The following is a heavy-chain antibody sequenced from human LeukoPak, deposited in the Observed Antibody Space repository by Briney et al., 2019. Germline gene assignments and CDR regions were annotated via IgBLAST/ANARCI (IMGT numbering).Heavy chain of an antibody. CDR1: GGTFSSYA. CDR3: ARALPAAIHWFDP. D-gene: IGHD2-2*01. J-gene: IGHJ5*02. V-gene: IGHV1-69*05. Sequence: SVTVSCKASGGTFSSYAISWVRQAPGQGLEWMGGIIPIFGTANYAQKFQGRVTITTDESTSTAYMELSSLRSEDTAVYYCARALPAAIHWFDPWGQGTLVTVSS. CDR2: IIPIFGTA.